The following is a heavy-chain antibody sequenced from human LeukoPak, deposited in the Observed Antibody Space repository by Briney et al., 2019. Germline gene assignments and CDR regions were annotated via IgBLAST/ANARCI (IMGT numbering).Heavy chain of an antibody. CDR1: GFTFSSYG. CDR3: ARESGYSTTWYAYYFDS. J-gene: IGHJ4*02. Sequence: GGSLRLSCTASGFTFSSYGMHWVRQAPGKGLEWVAVIWYDGSNKYYAASVKGRFTISRDNSKNTVYLQMNSLRPEDTAVYYCARESGYSTTWYAYYFDSWGQGTLVTVSS. V-gene: IGHV3-33*01. CDR2: IWYDGSNK. D-gene: IGHD2-2*01.